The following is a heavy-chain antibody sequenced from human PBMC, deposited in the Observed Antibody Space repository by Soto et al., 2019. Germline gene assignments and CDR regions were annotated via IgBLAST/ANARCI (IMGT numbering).Heavy chain of an antibody. CDR2: IYHSGST. D-gene: IGHD3-22*01. V-gene: IGHV4-4*02. CDR1: GGSISSSNW. Sequence: QVQLQESGPGLVKPSGTLSLTCAVSGGSISSSNWWSWVRQPPGKGLEWIGEIYHSGSTNYNPSLKSRVTISVDKSKNQFSLKLSSVTAADMAVYYCARDTMIVVVITTDWYFDLWGRGTLVTVSS. J-gene: IGHJ2*01. CDR3: ARDTMIVVVITTDWYFDL.